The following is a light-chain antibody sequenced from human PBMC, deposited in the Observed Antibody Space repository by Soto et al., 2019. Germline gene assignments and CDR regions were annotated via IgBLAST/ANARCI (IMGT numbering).Light chain of an antibody. CDR3: QSNDSRVSGSWV. Sequence: QSVLTQPPSASGAPGQWVTISCTGSSSNVGAGDDVHWYQQHPGTAPKLLIYGNSNRPSGVPDRFSGSKSGTAASLTLTGFGAEDEADYYCQSNDSRVSGSWVFGTGTKLTVL. CDR1: SSNVGAGDD. J-gene: IGLJ1*01. CDR2: GNS. V-gene: IGLV1-40*01.